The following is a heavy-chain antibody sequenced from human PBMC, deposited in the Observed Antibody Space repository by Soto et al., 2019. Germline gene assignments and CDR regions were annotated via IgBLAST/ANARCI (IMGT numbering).Heavy chain of an antibody. CDR2: TSGSGGST. CDR3: AKHQVDVVATSKDAFDV. J-gene: IGHJ3*01. Sequence: EVQLLESGGGLVKPGGSLRLSCAASGFTFSSCSMTWVRQAPGKGLEWVSATSGSGGSTYYADSVKGRFTISRDNSNKTLYLKMNRLRAEDTAVYYCAKHQVDVVATSKDAFDVWGQGTMVAVSS. CDR1: GFTFSSCS. V-gene: IGHV3-23*01. D-gene: IGHD5-12*01.